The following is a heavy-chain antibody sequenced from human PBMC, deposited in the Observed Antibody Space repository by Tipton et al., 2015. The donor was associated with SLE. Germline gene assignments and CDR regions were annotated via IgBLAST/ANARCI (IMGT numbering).Heavy chain of an antibody. J-gene: IGHJ6*01. Sequence: TLSLTCTVSGDSINSVGYYWTWIRQFPRRGLEWVGSIYYRGSTSYNPSLESRVTISLDTSKNQFSLKMTSVSAADTAVYYCAKEGDGSASYHYHGVYLWGQGTTVTVSA. CDR1: GDSINSVGYY. D-gene: IGHD2-15*01. CDR3: AKEGDGSASYHYHGVYL. CDR2: IYYRGST. V-gene: IGHV4-31*03.